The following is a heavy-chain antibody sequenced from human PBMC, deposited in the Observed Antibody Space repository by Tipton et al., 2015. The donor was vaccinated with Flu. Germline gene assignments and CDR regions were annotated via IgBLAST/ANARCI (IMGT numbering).Heavy chain of an antibody. CDR1: GFTFSDYW. CDR2: ISPDGSDI. D-gene: IGHD2-21*01. Sequence: SLRLSCAVSGFTFSDYWMHWVRQAPGKGLVWVSRISPDGSDISYADSVEGRFTISRDNAKNTLHLQMNSLRAEDTALYYCARAPRDSDAFDIWGQGTMVTVSS. CDR3: ARAPRDSDAFDI. J-gene: IGHJ3*02. V-gene: IGHV3-74*01.